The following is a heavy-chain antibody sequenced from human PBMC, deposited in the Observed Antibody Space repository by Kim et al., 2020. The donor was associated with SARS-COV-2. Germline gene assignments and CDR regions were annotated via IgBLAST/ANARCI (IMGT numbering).Heavy chain of an antibody. CDR2: KP. J-gene: IGHJ4*02. Sequence: KPTYAQGFTGRFVFSLDPSVSTAYLQVSNLKAEDTAVYYCARDSTGYFDSWGQGTLVTVSS. D-gene: IGHD2-8*02. V-gene: IGHV7-4-1*02. CDR3: ARDSTGYFDS.